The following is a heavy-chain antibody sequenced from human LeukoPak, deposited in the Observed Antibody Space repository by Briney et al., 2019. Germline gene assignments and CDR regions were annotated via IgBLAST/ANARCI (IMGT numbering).Heavy chain of an antibody. Sequence: SETLSLTCTVSGYSISSGYYWGWIRQPPGKGLEWIGSIYHSGSTYYNPSLKSRVTISVDTSKNQFSLKLSSVTAADTAVYYCARTARFGELFFDYWGQGTLVTVSS. CDR2: IYHSGST. V-gene: IGHV4-38-2*02. CDR3: ARTARFGELFFDY. J-gene: IGHJ4*02. CDR1: GYSISSGYY. D-gene: IGHD3-10*01.